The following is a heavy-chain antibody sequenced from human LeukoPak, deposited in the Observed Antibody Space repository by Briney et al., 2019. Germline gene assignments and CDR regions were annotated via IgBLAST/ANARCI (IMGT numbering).Heavy chain of an antibody. D-gene: IGHD2-21*02. Sequence: ASVKVSCNASGYTFTSYDINWVRQATGQGLEWMGWMNPNSGNTGYAQKFQGRVTITRNTSISTAYMELSSLRSEDTAVYYCARTQKRCGGDCSADYWGQGTLVTVSS. J-gene: IGHJ4*02. V-gene: IGHV1-8*03. CDR1: GYTFTSYD. CDR3: ARTQKRCGGDCSADY. CDR2: MNPNSGNT.